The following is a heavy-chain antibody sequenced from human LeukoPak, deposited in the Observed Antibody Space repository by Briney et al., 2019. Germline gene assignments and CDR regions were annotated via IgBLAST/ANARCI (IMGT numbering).Heavy chain of an antibody. CDR1: GFTVSSNY. D-gene: IGHD6-13*01. CDR3: ARGSIGAAGTDFDY. J-gene: IGHJ4*02. V-gene: IGHV3-53*01. CDR2: IYSGGST. Sequence: GGSLRLSCAASGFTVSSNYMSWVRQAPGKGLEWVSVIYSGGSTYYADSVKGRFTISRDNSKNTLYLQMNSLRAEDTAVYYCARGSIGAAGTDFDYWGQGTLVTVSS.